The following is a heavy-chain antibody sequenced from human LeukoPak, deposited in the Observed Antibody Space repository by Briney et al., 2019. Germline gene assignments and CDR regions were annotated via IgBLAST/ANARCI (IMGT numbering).Heavy chain of an antibody. V-gene: IGHV4-59*01. CDR3: ARDPPAYCGGDCYYPN. CDR1: GGSISSYY. Sequence: PSETLSLTCTVSGGSISSYYWSWIRQPPGKGLEWIGYIYYSGSTNYNPSLKSRVTISVDTSKNQFSLKLRSVTAADTAVYYCARDPPAYCGGDCYYPNWGQGTLVTVSS. J-gene: IGHJ4*02. CDR2: IYYSGST. D-gene: IGHD2-21*01.